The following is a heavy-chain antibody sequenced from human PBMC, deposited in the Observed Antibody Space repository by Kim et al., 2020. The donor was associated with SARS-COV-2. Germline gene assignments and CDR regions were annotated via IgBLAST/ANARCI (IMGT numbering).Heavy chain of an antibody. D-gene: IGHD2-2*01. CDR1: GFTFSSYS. J-gene: IGHJ6*02. CDR3: ARDLCTSCYPRYYYYYGMDV. Sequence: GGSLRLSCAASGFTFSSYSMNWVRQAPGKGLEWVSSISSSSSYIYYADSVKGRFTISRDNAKNSLYLQMNSLRAEDTAVYYCARDLCTSCYPRYYYYYGMDVWGQGTTVTVSS. CDR2: ISSSSSYI. V-gene: IGHV3-21*01.